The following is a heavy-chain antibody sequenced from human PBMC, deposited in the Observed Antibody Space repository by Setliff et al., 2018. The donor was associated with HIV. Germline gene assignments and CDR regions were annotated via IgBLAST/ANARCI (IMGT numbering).Heavy chain of an antibody. Sequence: SLRLSCAASGFTFSSYAMHWVRQAPGKGLEWVAVISYDGSNKYYAYYVKCRFTISRDNSKNKLYLQMNSLRAEDTAVYYCARDLVTYYDSSGYDYWGQGTLVTVSS. J-gene: IGHJ4*02. V-gene: IGHV3-30*04. CDR3: ARDLVTYYDSSGYDY. CDR2: ISYDGSNK. CDR1: GFTFSSYA. D-gene: IGHD3-22*01.